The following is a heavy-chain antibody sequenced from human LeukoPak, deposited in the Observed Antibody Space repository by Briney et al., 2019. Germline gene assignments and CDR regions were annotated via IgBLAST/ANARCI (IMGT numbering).Heavy chain of an antibody. D-gene: IGHD2-21*01. V-gene: IGHV3-48*01. J-gene: IGHJ3*02. CDR2: ITSGGTTI. CDR3: ARHFGGGNSDDAFDI. Sequence: GGSLRLSCAASGFTFRTYNMNWVRQAPGKGLEWVSYITSGGTTIYYADSVKGRFTISRDNAKNSLYLQMNSLRAEDTAVYYCARHFGGGNSDDAFDIWGRGTMVTVS. CDR1: GFTFRTYN.